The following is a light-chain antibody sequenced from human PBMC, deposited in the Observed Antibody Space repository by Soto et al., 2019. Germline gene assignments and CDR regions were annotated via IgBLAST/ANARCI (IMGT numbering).Light chain of an antibody. J-gene: IGKJ1*01. Sequence: EIVLTQSPVTLSLSPGERATISCRASQTVSSSYLAWYQQKPGQAPRLLIYGSSSRATGIPDRFSGSGSGTDFTLTISRLEPEDFAVYYCQQYGSSPTTFGQGTKVDI. CDR2: GSS. CDR3: QQYGSSPTT. CDR1: QTVSSSY. V-gene: IGKV3-20*01.